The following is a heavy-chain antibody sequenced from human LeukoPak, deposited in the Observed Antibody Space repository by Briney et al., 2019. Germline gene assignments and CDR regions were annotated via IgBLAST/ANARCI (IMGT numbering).Heavy chain of an antibody. Sequence: SVKVSCKASGGTFSSYAISWLRQAPGQGLEWMGRIIPIFGTANYAQKFQGRVTITTDESTSTAYMELSSLRSEDTAVYYCASIPNSSSSTRNDYWGQGTLVTVSS. D-gene: IGHD6-6*01. J-gene: IGHJ4*02. CDR2: IIPIFGTA. CDR3: ASIPNSSSSTRNDY. V-gene: IGHV1-69*05. CDR1: GGTFSSYA.